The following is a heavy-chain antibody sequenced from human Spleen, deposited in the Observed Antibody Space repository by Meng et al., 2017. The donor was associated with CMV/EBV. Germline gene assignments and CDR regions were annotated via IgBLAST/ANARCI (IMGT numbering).Heavy chain of an antibody. J-gene: IGHJ4*02. V-gene: IGHV4-34*01. D-gene: IGHD2-21*02. CDR1: GGSFSGYY. CDR2: INHSGST. Sequence: QVQLQQWGAGLLKPSETLSLLCAVYGGSFSGYYWSWIRQPPGKGLEWIGEINHSGSTNYNPSLKSRVTISVDKSKNQFSLKLSSVTAADTAVYYCARVGAYCGGDCYLDYWGQGTLVTVSS. CDR3: ARVGAYCGGDCYLDY.